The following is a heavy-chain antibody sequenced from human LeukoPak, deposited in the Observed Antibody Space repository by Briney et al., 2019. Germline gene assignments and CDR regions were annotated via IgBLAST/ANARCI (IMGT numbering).Heavy chain of an antibody. CDR2: ISSNGGST. V-gene: IGHV3-64D*09. Sequence: GGSLRLSCSASGFTFSSYAMHWVRQAPGKGLEYVSAISSNGGSTYYADSVKGRFTISRDNSKNTLYLQMSSLRAEDTAVYYYVKDHEAMVRGVIIPDFDYWGQGTLVTVSS. CDR3: VKDHEAMVRGVIIPDFDY. CDR1: GFTFSSYA. J-gene: IGHJ4*02. D-gene: IGHD3-10*01.